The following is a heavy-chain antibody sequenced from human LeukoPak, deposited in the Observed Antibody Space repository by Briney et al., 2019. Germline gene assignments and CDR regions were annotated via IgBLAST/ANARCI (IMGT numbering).Heavy chain of an antibody. J-gene: IGHJ4*02. Sequence: PGGSLRLSCAASGFTFSDYYMSWIRQAPGKGLEWVSYISSSGSTIYYADSVKGRFTISRDNAKNSLYLQMNSLRAEDTAVYYCAKGRALEVVAAFNYWGQGTVVTASS. CDR3: AKGRALEVVAAFNY. CDR2: ISSSGSTI. D-gene: IGHD2-15*01. CDR1: GFTFSDYY. V-gene: IGHV3-11*01.